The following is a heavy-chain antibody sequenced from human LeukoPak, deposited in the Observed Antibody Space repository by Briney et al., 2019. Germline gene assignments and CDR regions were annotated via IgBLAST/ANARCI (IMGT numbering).Heavy chain of an antibody. V-gene: IGHV1-18*01. Sequence: ASVKVSCKASGYTFTSHGITCVRQAPGQRLEWVGWINAYNGHTNYVQNLQGRATMTTDTSTSTAYMELRSLRSDDTAVYYCARGEYNYFDYWGQGTLVTVSS. CDR2: INAYNGHT. CDR3: ARGEYNYFDY. J-gene: IGHJ4*02. CDR1: GYTFTSHG. D-gene: IGHD2/OR15-2a*01.